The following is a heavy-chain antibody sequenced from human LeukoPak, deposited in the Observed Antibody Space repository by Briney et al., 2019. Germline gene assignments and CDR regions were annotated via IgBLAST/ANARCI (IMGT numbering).Heavy chain of an antibody. V-gene: IGHV1-24*01. CDR1: GYTLTELS. CDR2: FDPEDGET. J-gene: IGHJ4*02. Sequence: ASVKVSCKVSGYTLTELSMHWVRQAPVKGLEWMGGFDPEDGETIYAQKFQGRVTMTEDTSTDTAYMELSSLRSEDTAVYYCATPGTTQYYFDYWGQGTLVTVSS. CDR3: ATPGTTQYYFDY. D-gene: IGHD4-17*01.